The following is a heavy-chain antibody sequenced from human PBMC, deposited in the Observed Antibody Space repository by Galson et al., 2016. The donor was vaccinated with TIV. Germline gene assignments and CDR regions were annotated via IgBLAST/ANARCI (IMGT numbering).Heavy chain of an antibody. V-gene: IGHV3-33*01. CDR2: VWYEETNK. J-gene: IGHJ3*02. Sequence: SLRLSCAASGFTFSSYGLHWVRQAPGKGLEWVAVVWYEETNKFYADSVNGRFTISRDNSKNTVYLQMNSLRAEDTAVYYCARDRVWEEVLGAFNIWGQGTMVTVSS. D-gene: IGHD1-26*01. CDR3: ARDRVWEEVLGAFNI. CDR1: GFTFSSYG.